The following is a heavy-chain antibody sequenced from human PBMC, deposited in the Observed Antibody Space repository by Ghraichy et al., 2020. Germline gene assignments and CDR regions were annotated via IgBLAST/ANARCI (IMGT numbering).Heavy chain of an antibody. V-gene: IGHV3-48*01. J-gene: IGHJ4*02. CDR3: AREYYYDSSGGVEFDY. Sequence: GGSLRLSCAASGFTFSSYSMNWVRQAPGKGLEWVSYISSSSSTIYYADSVKGRFTISRDNAKNSLYLQMNSLRAEDTAVYYCAREYYYDSSGGVEFDYWGQGTLVTVSS. CDR2: ISSSSSTI. D-gene: IGHD3-22*01. CDR1: GFTFSSYS.